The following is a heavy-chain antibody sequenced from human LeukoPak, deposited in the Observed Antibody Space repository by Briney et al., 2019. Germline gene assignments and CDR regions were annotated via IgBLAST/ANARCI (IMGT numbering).Heavy chain of an antibody. J-gene: IGHJ1*01. CDR2: IKQDGSDK. CDR1: GFTFSSYW. V-gene: IGHV3-7*01. Sequence: PGGSLRLSCAASGFTFSSYWMSWVRQAPGKGLEWVANIKQDGSDKYYVDSVKGRFTISRDNAKNSLYLQMNSLRAEDTAVYYCARGPPDYYDSSGYYHAEYFQHWGQGTLVTVSS. CDR3: ARGPPDYYDSSGYYHAEYFQH. D-gene: IGHD3-22*01.